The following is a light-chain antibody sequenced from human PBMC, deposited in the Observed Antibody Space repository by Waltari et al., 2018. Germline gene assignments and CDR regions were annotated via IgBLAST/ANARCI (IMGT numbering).Light chain of an antibody. CDR3: LSYDSSLSGWV. CDR1: SSNIGAGYD. Sequence: QSVLTQPPSVSGAPGQRVTISCTGSSSNIGAGYDVHWYQDLPGTAPKLLIYANTNLPSGVPARFAGSKSGTSASLAITGLQAEDEADYYCLSYDSSLSGWVFGGGTKLTVL. V-gene: IGLV1-40*01. J-gene: IGLJ3*02. CDR2: ANT.